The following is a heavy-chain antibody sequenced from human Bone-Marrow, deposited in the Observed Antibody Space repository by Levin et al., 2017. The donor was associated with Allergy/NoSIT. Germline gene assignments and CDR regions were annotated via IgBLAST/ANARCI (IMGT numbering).Heavy chain of an antibody. J-gene: IGHJ6*02. D-gene: IGHD6-13*01. CDR3: AKHRSSPRSCMDV. V-gene: IGHV3-23*01. CDR1: GFTFSSYA. CDR2: ISGSGGST. Sequence: QTGGSLRLSCAASGFTFSSYAMSWVRQAPGKGLEWVSAISGSGGSTYYADSVKGRFTISRDNSKNTLYLQMNSLRAEDTAVYYCAKHRSSPRSCMDVWGQGTTVTVSS.